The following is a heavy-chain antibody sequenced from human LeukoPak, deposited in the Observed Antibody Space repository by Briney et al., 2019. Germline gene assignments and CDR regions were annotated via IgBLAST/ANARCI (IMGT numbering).Heavy chain of an antibody. CDR1: GGTFSSYA. Sequence: SVKVSCLASGGTFSSYAISWVRQAPGQGLEWMGRFIPVISIANYRQKYQGRVTITANNSTNTAYMELSIQISEDTAEYYCANEGPYYDDGNEFDPWGQGTLVTVSS. CDR2: FIPVISIA. D-gene: IGHD3-3*01. V-gene: IGHV1-69*04. CDR3: ANEGPYYDDGNEFDP. J-gene: IGHJ5*02.